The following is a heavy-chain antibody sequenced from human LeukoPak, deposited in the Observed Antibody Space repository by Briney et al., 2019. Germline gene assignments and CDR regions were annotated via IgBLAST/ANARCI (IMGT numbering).Heavy chain of an antibody. CDR3: ATDLESGYYRGHYFQH. J-gene: IGHJ1*01. Sequence: ASVKVSCKASGYTFTSYDINWVRQATGQGLEWMGWMNPNSGNTGYAQKFQGRVTMTRNTSISTAYMELSSLRSEDTAVYYCATDLESGYYRGHYFQHWGQGTLVTVSS. V-gene: IGHV1-8*01. D-gene: IGHD3-22*01. CDR2: MNPNSGNT. CDR1: GYTFTSYD.